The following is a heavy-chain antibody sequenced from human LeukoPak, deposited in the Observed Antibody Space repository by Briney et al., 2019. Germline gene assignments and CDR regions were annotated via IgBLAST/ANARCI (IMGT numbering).Heavy chain of an antibody. Sequence: GGSLRLSCEASGFTFNTYSMNWARQAPGKGLEWVSSIDSSGGYMFYADSVKGRFTISRDNAKNSLYLQMNSLRAEDTAVYYCAREGPYYYYYMDVWGKGTTVTISS. CDR2: IDSSGGYM. CDR1: GFTFNTYS. CDR3: AREGPYYYYYMDV. J-gene: IGHJ6*03. V-gene: IGHV3-21*01.